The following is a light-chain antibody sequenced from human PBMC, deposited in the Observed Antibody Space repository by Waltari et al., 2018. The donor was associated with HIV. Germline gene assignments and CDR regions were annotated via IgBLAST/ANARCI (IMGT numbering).Light chain of an antibody. V-gene: IGLV2-11*01. J-gene: IGLJ3*02. CDR1: SSDIGDYNY. CDR2: DVT. Sequence: QSALTQPRSVSGSPGQSVTISCTGTSSDIGDYNYVSWYQPHPGQAPKLMLYDVTKRPSGVPDRFSGSEAGNTASLTISGLQAEDEAAYYCCSFAGSYTLVFGGGTKLTVL. CDR3: CSFAGSYTLV.